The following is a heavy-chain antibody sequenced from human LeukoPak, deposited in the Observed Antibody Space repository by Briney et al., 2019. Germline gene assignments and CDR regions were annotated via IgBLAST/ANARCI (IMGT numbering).Heavy chain of an antibody. D-gene: IGHD3-22*01. J-gene: IGHJ4*02. CDR1: GFTFSSCA. CDR3: AKGLNKYYYDSSGYYVY. Sequence: GGSLRLSCAASGFTFSSCAMSWVRQAPGKALEWVSAISGSGGSTYYADSVKGWFTISRDNSKNTLYLQMNSLRAEDTAVYYCAKGLNKYYYDSSGYYVYWGQGTLVTVSS. V-gene: IGHV3-23*01. CDR2: ISGSGGST.